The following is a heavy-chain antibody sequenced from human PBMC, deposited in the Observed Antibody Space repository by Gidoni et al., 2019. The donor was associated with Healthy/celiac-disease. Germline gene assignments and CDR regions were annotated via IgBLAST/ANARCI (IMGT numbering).Heavy chain of an antibody. CDR2: IYYSGNT. V-gene: IGHV4-59*01. J-gene: IGHJ4*02. D-gene: IGHD1-1*01. CDR1: GGSMRGYS. Sequence: QVQLQESGPGLVKPSETLSLSCNVSGGSMRGYSWNWIRQAPGKGLEWIGYIYYSGNTNYNPSLKSRVSISVDTSTSQFSLRLSYVTAADTAIYYCARGRLQLEGFDYWGQGTLVTVSS. CDR3: ARGRLQLEGFDY.